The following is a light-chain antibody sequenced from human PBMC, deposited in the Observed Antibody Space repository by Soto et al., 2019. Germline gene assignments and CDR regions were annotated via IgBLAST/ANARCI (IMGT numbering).Light chain of an antibody. J-gene: IGLJ1*01. CDR1: ISDVGGYNY. CDR3: SSYTSSNTLSV. V-gene: IGLV2-14*01. CDR2: EVS. Sequence: QSVMTLPASVSGSPGQSITISCTGTISDVGGYNYVSWYQQHPGKAPKLMIYEVSNRPSGVSNRFSGSKSGNTASLTISGLQAEDEADYYCSSYTSSNTLSVFGTRTKVTVL.